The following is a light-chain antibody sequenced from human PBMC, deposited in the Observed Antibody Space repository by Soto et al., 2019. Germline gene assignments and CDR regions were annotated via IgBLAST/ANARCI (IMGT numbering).Light chain of an antibody. J-gene: IGKJ2*01. CDR2: DAS. Sequence: DIQVTQSPSTLSASVGDRVTITCRANQSVSNWLAWYQQRPGRAPNLLIYDASRLQSGVPSRFSGSGSGTEFTLTISGLRPDDFATYYCQQYTAFPYTFGQGTKLEIK. V-gene: IGKV1-5*01. CDR1: QSVSNW. CDR3: QQYTAFPYT.